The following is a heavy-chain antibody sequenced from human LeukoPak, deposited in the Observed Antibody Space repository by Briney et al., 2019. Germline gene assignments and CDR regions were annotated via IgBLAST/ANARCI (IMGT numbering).Heavy chain of an antibody. CDR1: GGSISSSSYY. CDR2: IYYSGST. CDR3: ASHYGSGSFYSPFDY. Sequence: PSETLSLTCTVSGGSISSSSYYWSWIRQPPGKGLEWIGYIYYSGSTNYNPSPKSRVTVSLDTSKNQFSLKLNSVTAADTAVYYCASHYGSGSFYSPFDYWGQGTLVTVSS. J-gene: IGHJ4*02. D-gene: IGHD3-10*01. V-gene: IGHV4-61*01.